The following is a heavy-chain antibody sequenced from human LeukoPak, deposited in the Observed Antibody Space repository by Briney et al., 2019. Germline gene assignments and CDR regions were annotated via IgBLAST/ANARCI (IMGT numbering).Heavy chain of an antibody. CDR3: ARGGAYCGGDCYSAESTR. CDR2: ISYDGSNK. V-gene: IGHV3-30*04. D-gene: IGHD2-21*02. Sequence: GGSLRLSCAASGFTFSGYAMHWVRQAPGKGLEWVAVISYDGSNKYYADSVKGRFTISRDNSKNTLYLQMNSLRAEDTAVYYCARGGAYCGGDCYSAESTRWGQGTLVTVSS. J-gene: IGHJ4*02. CDR1: GFTFSGYA.